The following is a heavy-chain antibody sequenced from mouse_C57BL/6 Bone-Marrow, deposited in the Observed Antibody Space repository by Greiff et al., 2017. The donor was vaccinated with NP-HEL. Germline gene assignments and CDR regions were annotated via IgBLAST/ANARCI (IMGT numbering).Heavy chain of an antibody. D-gene: IGHD2-1*01. J-gene: IGHJ1*03. Sequence: EVQLVESEGGLVQPGSSMKLSCTASGFTFSDYYMAWVRQVPEKGLEWVANINYDGSSTYYLDSLKSRFIISRDNAKNILYLQMSSLKSEDTATYYCAKIFYYGNCVWYFDVWGTGTTVTVSS. CDR2: INYDGSST. CDR1: GFTFSDYY. CDR3: AKIFYYGNCVWYFDV. V-gene: IGHV5-16*01.